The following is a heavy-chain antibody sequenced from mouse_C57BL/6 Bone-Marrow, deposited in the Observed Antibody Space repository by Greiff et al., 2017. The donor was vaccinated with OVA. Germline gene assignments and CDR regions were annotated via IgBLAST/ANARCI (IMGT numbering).Heavy chain of an antibody. CDR1: GYSIPSGYY. D-gene: IGHD1-1*01. CDR2: ISYDGSN. J-gene: IGHJ1*03. CDR3: AIAYGPGWYFDV. Sequence: DVQLQESGPGLVKPSQSLSLPCSVTGYSIPSGYYCNWIRQFPGTKLEWMGYISYDGSNNYNPSLKNRISITRDTSKNQFFLKSNSVTTEDTATYYCAIAYGPGWYFDVWGTGTTVTVSS. V-gene: IGHV3-6*01.